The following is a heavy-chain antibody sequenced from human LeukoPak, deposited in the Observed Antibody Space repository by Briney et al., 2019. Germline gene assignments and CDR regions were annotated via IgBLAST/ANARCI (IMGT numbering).Heavy chain of an antibody. CDR2: INHSGST. CDR1: GGSISSSSYY. Sequence: PSETLSLTCTVSGGSISSSSYYWGWIRQPPGKGLEWIGEINHSGSTNYNPSLKSRVTISVDTSKNQFSLKLSSVTAADTAVYYCARAIVAELELPPNYYYYGMDVWGQGTTVTVSS. V-gene: IGHV4-39*07. CDR3: ARAIVAELELPPNYYYYGMDV. J-gene: IGHJ6*02. D-gene: IGHD1-7*01.